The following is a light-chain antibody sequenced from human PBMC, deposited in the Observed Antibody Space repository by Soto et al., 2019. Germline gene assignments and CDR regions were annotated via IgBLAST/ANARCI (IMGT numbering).Light chain of an antibody. CDR1: QSVSKY. J-gene: IGKJ4*01. Sequence: EIVLTQSPVTLSLSPGERATLSCRASQSVSKYLAWYQQKPGQAPRLLIYDASNRAAGIPARFSGSGSGTDFTLTSSSLEPEDFAVYYCQQRSNWRGTFGGGTKVEIK. CDR2: DAS. V-gene: IGKV3-11*01. CDR3: QQRSNWRGT.